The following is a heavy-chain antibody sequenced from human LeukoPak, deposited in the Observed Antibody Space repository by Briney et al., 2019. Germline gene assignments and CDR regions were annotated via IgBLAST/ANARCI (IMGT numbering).Heavy chain of an antibody. CDR2: IYHSGST. CDR3: ARDYHCGGGDCSWVDY. Sequence: PSETLSLTCTVSGYSISSGYYWGWIRQPPGKGLEWIGSIYHSGSTYYNPSLKSRVTISVDRSKNQFSLKMTSVTAADTAVYYCARDYHCGGGDCSWVDYWGQGTLVTVS. D-gene: IGHD2-21*01. V-gene: IGHV4-38-2*02. J-gene: IGHJ4*02. CDR1: GYSISSGYY.